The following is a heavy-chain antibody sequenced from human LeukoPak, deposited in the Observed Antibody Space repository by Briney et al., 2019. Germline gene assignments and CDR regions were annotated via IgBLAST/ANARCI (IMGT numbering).Heavy chain of an antibody. CDR3: AQWSRYFDY. Sequence: GGSLRLSWVASGFTFNNYAMTWVRQAPGKGLEWVSAISGSGYSTYYADSVKGRFTISRDNSKNTLYLQMNSLRAEDTALYFCAQWSRYFDYWGQGTLVTVSS. CDR1: GFTFNNYA. V-gene: IGHV3-23*01. CDR2: ISGSGYST. J-gene: IGHJ4*02. D-gene: IGHD1-26*01.